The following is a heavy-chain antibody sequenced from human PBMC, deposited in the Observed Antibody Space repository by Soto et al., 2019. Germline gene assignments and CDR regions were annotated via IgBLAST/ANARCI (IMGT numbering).Heavy chain of an antibody. D-gene: IGHD6-13*01. CDR3: ARVGVYSSIWLLEYYFDY. CDR1: GGYVRGYY. V-gene: IGHV4-34*01. Sequence: SETLSLTCDVYGGYVRGYYWSWIRQPPGKGLEWIGEINHSGSTNYNPSLKSRVTISVDTSKNQFSLKLSTATAADTAVYYCARVGVYSSIWLLEYYFDYWGQGTLVSVSS. CDR2: INHSGST. J-gene: IGHJ4*02.